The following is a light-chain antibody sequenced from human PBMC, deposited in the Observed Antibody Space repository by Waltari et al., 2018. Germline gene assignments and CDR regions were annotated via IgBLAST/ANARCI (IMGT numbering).Light chain of an antibody. Sequence: AIRITQSPSSLSASTVDRVTITCRASQGISSYLAWYQQKPGKAPRLLLYAASTMQSGVPSRFSGSGSGTDFTLTISCLQSEDFATYYCQQYYSYPVTFGQGTKVEIK. CDR1: QGISSY. CDR2: AAS. CDR3: QQYYSYPVT. J-gene: IGKJ1*01. V-gene: IGKV1-8*01.